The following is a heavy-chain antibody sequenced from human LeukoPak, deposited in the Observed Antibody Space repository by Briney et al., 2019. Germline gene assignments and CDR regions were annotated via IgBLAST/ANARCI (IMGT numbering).Heavy chain of an antibody. Sequence: SVKVSCKASGGTFSSYAISWVRQAPGQGLEWMGGIIPIFGTANYAQKFQGRVTITTDESTSTAYMELSSLRSEDTAVYYCARDQTYYDFWSGSENYYYYYMDVWDKGTTVTVSS. V-gene: IGHV1-69*05. CDR3: ARDQTYYDFWSGSENYYYYYMDV. D-gene: IGHD3-3*01. CDR1: GGTFSSYA. CDR2: IIPIFGTA. J-gene: IGHJ6*03.